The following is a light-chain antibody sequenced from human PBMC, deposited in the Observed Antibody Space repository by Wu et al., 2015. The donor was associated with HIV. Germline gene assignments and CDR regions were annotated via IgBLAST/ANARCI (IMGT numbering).Light chain of an antibody. CDR3: HHHMSDLQT. Sequence: DIQMTQSPSTLSASVGDKVTITCRANQNIGSSLAWYQQSPGKALQLLIYRASDLQPGVPFRFSGSGSGTDFTLTITSLQPDDLGTYFCHHHMSDLQTFGQGTKVEVK. CDR2: RAS. V-gene: IGKV1-5*03. CDR1: QNIGSS. J-gene: IGKJ1*01.